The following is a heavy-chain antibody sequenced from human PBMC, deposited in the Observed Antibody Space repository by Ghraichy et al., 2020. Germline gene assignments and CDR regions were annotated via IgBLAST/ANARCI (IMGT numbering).Heavy chain of an antibody. CDR2: ISGSSGRT. CDR1: GFTFSTYA. Sequence: GGSLRLSCAASGFTFSTYAMSWVRQAPGKGLEWVSSISGSSGRTYYADSVKGRFTMSRDNSKNTLCLYMNSLRAEDTAVYYCAKGRLVVTSLDYWDQGTLVTVSS. D-gene: IGHD3-22*01. J-gene: IGHJ4*02. V-gene: IGHV3-23*01. CDR3: AKGRLVVTSLDY.